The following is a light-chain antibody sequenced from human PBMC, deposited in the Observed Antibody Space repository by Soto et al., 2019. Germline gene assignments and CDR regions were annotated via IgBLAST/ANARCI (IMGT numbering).Light chain of an antibody. V-gene: IGKV1-39*01. J-gene: IGKJ2*01. CDR2: AAS. CDR3: QQSYSIPYT. CDR1: QTIRNF. Sequence: DIQMTQSPSSLSASVGDRVSITCRANQTIRNFLQWYQQKPGKVPKFLIYAASSLVDGVPSRFSGSGSVADFTLTISSLQPEDFATYYCQQSYSIPYTFGQRTKLDIK.